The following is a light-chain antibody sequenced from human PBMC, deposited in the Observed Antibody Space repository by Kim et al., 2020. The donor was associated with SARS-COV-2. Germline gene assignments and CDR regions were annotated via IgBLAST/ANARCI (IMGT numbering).Light chain of an antibody. Sequence: QSNTISCTGTRSDVGCYNYVSWYQQHPGKALKVMIFDVTQRPSGVSNRFSGANSGSTASLTISGLQAEDEADYYCSSYSRISTFVFGRGTQLTVL. V-gene: IGLV2-14*03. CDR2: DVT. CDR3: SSYSRISTFV. J-gene: IGLJ3*02. CDR1: RSDVGCYNY.